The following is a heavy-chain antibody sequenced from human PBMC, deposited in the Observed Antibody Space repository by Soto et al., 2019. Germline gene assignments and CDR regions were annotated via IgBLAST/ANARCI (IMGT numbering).Heavy chain of an antibody. CDR3: ARGPVVYAIRYYYYYYMDV. V-gene: IGHV4-34*01. Sequence: SETLSLTCAVYGGSFSGYYWSWIRQPPGKGLEWIGEINHSGSTNYNPSLKSRGTISVDTSKNQFSLKLSSVTAADTAVYYCARGPVVYAIRYYYYYYMDVWGKGTTVTVSS. CDR2: INHSGST. CDR1: GGSFSGYY. J-gene: IGHJ6*03. D-gene: IGHD2-8*02.